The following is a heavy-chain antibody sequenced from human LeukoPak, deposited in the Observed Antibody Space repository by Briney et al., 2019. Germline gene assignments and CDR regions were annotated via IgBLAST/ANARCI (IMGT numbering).Heavy chain of an antibody. CDR1: GYTFTGYY. V-gene: IGHV1-2*04. J-gene: IGHJ4*02. CDR2: INPNSGGT. D-gene: IGHD1-26*01. CDR3: ARGGIVGATPHHNYFDY. Sequence: ASVKVSCKASGYTFTGYYMHWVGQAPGQGLEWMGWINPNSGGTNYAQKFQGWVTMTRDTSISTAYMELSRLRSDDTAVYYCARGGIVGATPHHNYFDYWGQGTLVTVSS.